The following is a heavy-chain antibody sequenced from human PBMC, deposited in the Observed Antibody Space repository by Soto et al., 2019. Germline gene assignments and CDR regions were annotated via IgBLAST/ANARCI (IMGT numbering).Heavy chain of an antibody. D-gene: IGHD1-7*01. CDR1: GFTFSSYA. J-gene: IGHJ6*02. V-gene: IGHV3-30-3*01. CDR2: ISYDGSNK. CDR3: ARDLKSRARYNWNYGDYYYYGMDV. Sequence: PGGSLRLSCAASGFTFSSYAMHWVRQAPGKGLEWVAVISYDGSNKYYADSVKGRFTISRDNSKNTLYLQMNSLRAEDTAVYYCARDLKSRARYNWNYGDYYYYGMDVWGQGTTVTVSS.